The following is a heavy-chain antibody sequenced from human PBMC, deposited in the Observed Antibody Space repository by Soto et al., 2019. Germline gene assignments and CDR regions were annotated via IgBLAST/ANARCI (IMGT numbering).Heavy chain of an antibody. D-gene: IGHD1-7*01. J-gene: IGHJ1*01. V-gene: IGHV4-4*07. Sequence: LSLTCRVSGAYISDFSWSWIRQPAGEGLEWIGRITINGNTQKNPSFKSRVTMSIDTSRNHFSLNLQSPTAADTALYYCARETGENWTYEAHWGPGTLVTVSS. CDR3: ARETGENWTYEAH. CDR1: GAYISDFS. CDR2: ITINGNT.